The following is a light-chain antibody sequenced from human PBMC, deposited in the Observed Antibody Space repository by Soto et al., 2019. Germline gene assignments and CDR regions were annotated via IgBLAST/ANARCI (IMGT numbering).Light chain of an antibody. Sequence: EIVLTQSPGTLSLSPGETATLSCRASQSVARDLTWYQQKPGQAPRLLISRVSTGATGIPDRFSGSGSGTDFTLTINRLEPEDSAVYYCQQHTISMYTFGQGTKLEIK. V-gene: IGKV3-20*01. CDR3: QQHTISMYT. CDR1: QSVARD. J-gene: IGKJ2*01. CDR2: RVS.